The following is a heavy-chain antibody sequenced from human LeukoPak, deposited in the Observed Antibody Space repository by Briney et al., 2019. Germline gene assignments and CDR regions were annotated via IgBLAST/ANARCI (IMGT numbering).Heavy chain of an antibody. J-gene: IGHJ4*02. D-gene: IGHD3-10*01. CDR1: GSRFNPYP. Sequence: GSLNLSCAASGSRFNPYPMHWVRQAPGKGLERVPVISNDGNNKDYTDSVKGRFTLSRDNSHNTRSLQMNRLRVEDTAVYYCSRPDDSESFYMANHYWVRGALVAV. CDR2: ISNDGNNK. V-gene: IGHV3-30*04. CDR3: SRPDDSESFYMANHY.